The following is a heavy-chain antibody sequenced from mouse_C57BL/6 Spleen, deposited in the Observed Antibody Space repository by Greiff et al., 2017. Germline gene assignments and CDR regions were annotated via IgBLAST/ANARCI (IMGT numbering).Heavy chain of an antibody. V-gene: IGHV1-64*01. Sequence: VKLQQPGAELVKPGASVKLSCKASGYTFTSYWMHWVKQRPGQGLEWIGMIHPNSGSTNYNEKFKSKATLTVDKSSSTAYMQLSSLTSEDSAVYYCGRDYYYAMDYWGQGTSVTVSS. CDR2: IHPNSGST. J-gene: IGHJ4*01. CDR1: GYTFTSYW. CDR3: GRDYYYAMDY.